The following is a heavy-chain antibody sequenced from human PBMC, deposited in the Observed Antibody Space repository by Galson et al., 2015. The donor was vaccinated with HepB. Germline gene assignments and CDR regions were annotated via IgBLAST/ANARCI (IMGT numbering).Heavy chain of an antibody. Sequence: SVKVSCKASGYTFNYYMHWVRQAPGQGLEWMGIINPSGGSTSYAQKFQGRVTMTTDTSTSTVYMELSSLNSEDTAVYYCARDGQLPYYYYGMDVWGQGTTVTVSS. V-gene: IGHV1-46*02. CDR3: ARDGQLPYYYYGMDV. J-gene: IGHJ6*02. CDR1: GYTFNYY. D-gene: IGHD1-26*01. CDR2: INPSGGST.